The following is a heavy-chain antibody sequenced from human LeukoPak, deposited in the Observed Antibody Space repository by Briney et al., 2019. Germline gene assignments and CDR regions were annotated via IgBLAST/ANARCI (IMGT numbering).Heavy chain of an antibody. CDR3: AKGRGSTSIYEY. V-gene: IGHV3-23*01. D-gene: IGHD2-2*01. CDR1: GFTLSTSG. Sequence: GGSLRLSCAASGFTLSTSGMSWVRQAPGKGLEWVSFISGGAGSTNYADSVKGRFTMSRDTAKSTLYLQMNSLRDDDTATYYCAKGRGSTSIYEYWGQGTRVTVSS. CDR2: ISGGAGST. J-gene: IGHJ4*02.